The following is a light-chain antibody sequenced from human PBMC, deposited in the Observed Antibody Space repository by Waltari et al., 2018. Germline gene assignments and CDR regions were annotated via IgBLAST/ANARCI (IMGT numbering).Light chain of an antibody. V-gene: IGKV3-11*01. Sequence: EIVLTQSPATLSLSPGATATLSCRASQSVGTYLAWYQHKPGQAPRLLIYDASNRATGIPARFRGSGSGTDFTLTISSLEAEDFAVYYCQQRSSWTPHTFGQGARLEIK. CDR2: DAS. CDR1: QSVGTY. J-gene: IGKJ2*01. CDR3: QQRSSWTPHT.